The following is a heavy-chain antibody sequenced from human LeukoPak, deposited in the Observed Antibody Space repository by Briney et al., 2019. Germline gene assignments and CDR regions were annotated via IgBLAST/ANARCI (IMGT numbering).Heavy chain of an antibody. D-gene: IGHD3-22*01. CDR1: GFTFSSYA. CDR3: AKDPDDSSGYYFDY. J-gene: IGHJ4*02. CDR2: ISGSGGST. V-gene: IGHV3-23*01. Sequence: GGSLRLSCAVSGFTFSSYAMSWVRQAPGKGLEWVSAISGSGGSTYYADSVKGRFTISRDNSKNTLYLQMNSLRAEDTAVYYCAKDPDDSSGYYFDYWGQGTLVTVPS.